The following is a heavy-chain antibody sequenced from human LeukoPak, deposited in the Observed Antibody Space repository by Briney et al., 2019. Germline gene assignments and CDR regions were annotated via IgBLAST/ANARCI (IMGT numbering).Heavy chain of an antibody. J-gene: IGHJ5*02. CDR1: GFSLSGYW. Sequence: PGGSLRLSCEASGFSLSGYWMYWVRRAPGKGLMYISRNNGDGSTTNYADVVKGRFTMSRDNVKNTLYLQMNSLRVEDTAVYYCARDPRNVGLAPWGQGTLVTVSS. V-gene: IGHV3-74*01. CDR3: ARDPRNVGLAP. D-gene: IGHD2-15*01. CDR2: NNGDGSTT.